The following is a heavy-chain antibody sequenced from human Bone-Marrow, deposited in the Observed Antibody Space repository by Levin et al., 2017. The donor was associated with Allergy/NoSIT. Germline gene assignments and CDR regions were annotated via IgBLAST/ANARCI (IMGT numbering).Heavy chain of an antibody. J-gene: IGHJ3*01. CDR1: GFTFSTYA. Sequence: GGSLRLSCAASGFTFSTYAMHWVRQAPGKGLEWVAVIAFDGIIKNYAESVKGRFTISRDNSKNTLYMHMNSLRSEDTAVYYCARDQDRALTNDAFDLWGRGTMVTVS. CDR3: ARDQDRALTNDAFDL. D-gene: IGHD4-11*01. CDR2: IAFDGIIK. V-gene: IGHV3-30-3*01.